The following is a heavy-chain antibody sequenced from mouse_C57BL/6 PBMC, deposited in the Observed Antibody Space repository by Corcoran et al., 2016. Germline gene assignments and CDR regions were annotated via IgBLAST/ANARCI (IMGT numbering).Heavy chain of an antibody. CDR3: ERSEDKGAMDY. Sequence: QVQLQQSGPDLLKPGASVKISCKASGYTFTDYYINWVKQRPGHGLEWIGWIFPGSGSTYYNEKFKGKATLTVDQSSSTAYMLLSSLTSEDSAVYCCERSEDKGAMDYWGQETSVTVSA. CDR2: IFPGSGST. CDR1: GYTFTDYY. V-gene: IGHV1-75*01. J-gene: IGHJ4*01.